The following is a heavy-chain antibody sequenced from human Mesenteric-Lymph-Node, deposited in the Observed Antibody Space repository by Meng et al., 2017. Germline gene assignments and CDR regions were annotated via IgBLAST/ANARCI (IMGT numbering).Heavy chain of an antibody. CDR2: ISGSGGST. D-gene: IGHD2-8*01. J-gene: IGHJ4*02. V-gene: IGHV3-23*01. CDR1: GFTFSSYA. Sequence: ETLSLTCAASGFTFSSYAMSWVRQAPGKGLEWVSAISGSGGSTYYADSVKGRFTISRDNSKNTLYLQMNSLRAEDTAVYYCAKIMYLSSGRDYWSQGTLVTVSS. CDR3: AKIMYLSSGRDY.